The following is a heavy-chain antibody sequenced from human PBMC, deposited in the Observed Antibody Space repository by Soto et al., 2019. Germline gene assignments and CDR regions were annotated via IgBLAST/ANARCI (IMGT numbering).Heavy chain of an antibody. CDR2: ISYDGSSK. Sequence: QVQLVESGGGVVQPGRSLRLSCAASGFTFSSYAMHWVRQAPGKGLEWVAVISYDGSSKYYADSVKGRFTISRDNSKNTLYLQMNSLRAEDTAVYYCARDFDFWGQGTLVTVSS. CDR3: ARDFDF. J-gene: IGHJ4*02. CDR1: GFTFSSYA. V-gene: IGHV3-30-3*01. D-gene: IGHD3-3*01.